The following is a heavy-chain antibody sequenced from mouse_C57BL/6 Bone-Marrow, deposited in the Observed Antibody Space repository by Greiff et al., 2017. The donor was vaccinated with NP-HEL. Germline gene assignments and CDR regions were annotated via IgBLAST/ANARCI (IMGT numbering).Heavy chain of an antibody. CDR1: GYTFTSYW. CDR2: IYPGNSDT. Sequence: VQLKQSGTVLARPGASVKMSCKTSGYTFTSYWMHWVKQRPGQGLEWIGAIYPGNSDTSYNQKFKGKAKLTAVTSASTAYMELSSLTNEDSAVYYCTREVIWLLRYFDYWGQGTTLTVSS. J-gene: IGHJ2*01. D-gene: IGHD2-3*01. CDR3: TREVIWLLRYFDY. V-gene: IGHV1-5*01.